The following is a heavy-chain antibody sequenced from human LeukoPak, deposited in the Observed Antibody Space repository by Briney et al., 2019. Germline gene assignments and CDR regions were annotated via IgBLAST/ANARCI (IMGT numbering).Heavy chain of an antibody. CDR1: GFTVSSNY. Sequence: PGGSLRLSCAASGFTVSSNYMSWVRQAPGKGLEWVSVIYSGGSTYYADSVKGRFTISRDNSKNTLYLQMNSLRAEDTAVYYCAREVVVSAAGRWFDPWGQGTLVTVSS. V-gene: IGHV3-53*01. D-gene: IGHD2-2*01. J-gene: IGHJ5*02. CDR3: AREVVVSAAGRWFDP. CDR2: IYSGGST.